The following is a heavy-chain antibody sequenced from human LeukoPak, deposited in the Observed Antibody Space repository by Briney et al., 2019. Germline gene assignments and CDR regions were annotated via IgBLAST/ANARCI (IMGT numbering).Heavy chain of an antibody. D-gene: IGHD5-24*01. V-gene: IGHV3-21*01. J-gene: IGHJ4*02. Sequence: GGSLRLSCAASGFHFSSYSMNWVRQAPGKGLEWVSSISSSSSYIYYADSVKGRFTISRDNAKNSLYLQMNSLRAEDTAVYYCARGPPMTTIDYFDYWGQGTLVTVSS. CDR3: ARGPPMTTIDYFDY. CDR2: ISSSSSYI. CDR1: GFHFSSYS.